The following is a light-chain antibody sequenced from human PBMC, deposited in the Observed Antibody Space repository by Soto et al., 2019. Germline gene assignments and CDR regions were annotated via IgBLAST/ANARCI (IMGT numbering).Light chain of an antibody. J-gene: IGKJ5*01. Sequence: EIVLTQSPGTLSLSPGERATLSCRASQSVSNNYLAWYQQKPGQAPRLLIYDASNRATGIPARFSGSGSGTDFTLTISSLEPEDFAVYYCQQRGDWPLTFGQGTRLEIK. V-gene: IGKV3-11*01. CDR2: DAS. CDR3: QQRGDWPLT. CDR1: QSVSNNY.